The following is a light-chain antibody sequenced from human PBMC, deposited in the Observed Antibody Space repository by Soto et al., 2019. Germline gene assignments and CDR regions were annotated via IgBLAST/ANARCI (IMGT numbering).Light chain of an antibody. Sequence: EIVLTQSPGTLSLSPGERATLSCRASQSVRNNYLAWYQQKPGQAPRLLIYDASSRATDIPDRFSGSGAETDFTLTISRLEPEDFAVYYCQQYGSSLPRTFGQGTKVETK. V-gene: IGKV3-20*01. CDR1: QSVRNNY. CDR3: QQYGSSLPRT. CDR2: DAS. J-gene: IGKJ1*01.